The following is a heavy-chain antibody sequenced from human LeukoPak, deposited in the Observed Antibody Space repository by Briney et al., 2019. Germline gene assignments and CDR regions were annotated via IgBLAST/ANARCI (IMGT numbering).Heavy chain of an antibody. Sequence: PSETLSLTCTVSGGSITSNSFYWGWIRQPPGKGLEWIGSINYSGTTYYNPSLKSRITISVDTSKTRLSLKLSSVTAADTAVYYCARLSDYWGRGTLVIVSS. V-gene: IGHV4-39*01. CDR1: GGSITSNSFY. CDR3: ARLSDY. CDR2: INYSGTT. J-gene: IGHJ4*02.